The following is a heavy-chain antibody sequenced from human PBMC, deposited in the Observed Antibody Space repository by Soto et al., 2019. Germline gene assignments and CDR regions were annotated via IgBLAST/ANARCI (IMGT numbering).Heavy chain of an antibody. CDR2: IRQDGSEK. D-gene: IGHD5-12*01. Sequence: GSLRLSCAGSGFTFSSYWMSWVRQAPGKGLEWVANIRQDGSEKYYVDSVKGRFTISRDNAKNSLYLQMNSLRAEDTAVYYCEREGGYRRKTQNQRAYDMDVWGKGPTGTVSS. CDR1: GFTFSSYW. V-gene: IGHV3-7*01. J-gene: IGHJ6*04. CDR3: EREGGYRRKTQNQRAYDMDV.